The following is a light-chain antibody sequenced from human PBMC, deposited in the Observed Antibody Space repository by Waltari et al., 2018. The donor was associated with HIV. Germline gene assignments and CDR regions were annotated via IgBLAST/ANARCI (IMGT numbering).Light chain of an antibody. V-gene: IGLV3-1*01. J-gene: IGLJ2*01. CDR2: QDN. CDR3: QAWGSTTSGV. Sequence: SYEVTQPPSVAVSPGQTASTTCSGYERGDKSTCWYQQKPGQSPLLVIYQDNKRPSGIPERCSGSSSGHTATLTISGTLPMDEADYYCQAWGSTTSGVFGRGTKLTVL. CDR1: ERGDKS.